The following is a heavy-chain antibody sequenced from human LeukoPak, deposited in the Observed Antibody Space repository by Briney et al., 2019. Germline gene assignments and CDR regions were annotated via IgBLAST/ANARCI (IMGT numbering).Heavy chain of an antibody. V-gene: IGHV4-4*07. Sequence: RPSETLSLTCTVSGGSISSYYWSWIRQPAGKGLEWIGRFYTSGSTKYNPSLKSRVTMSEDTSKNHFSLSLSSVTAADTAVYYCARGFLGDYFGSGSYYVFDYWGQGTLVTVSS. D-gene: IGHD3-10*01. CDR2: FYTSGST. CDR1: GGSISSYY. J-gene: IGHJ4*02. CDR3: ARGFLGDYFGSGSYYVFDY.